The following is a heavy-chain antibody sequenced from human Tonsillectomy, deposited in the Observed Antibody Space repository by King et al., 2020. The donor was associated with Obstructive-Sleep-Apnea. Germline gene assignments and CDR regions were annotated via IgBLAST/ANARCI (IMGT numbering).Heavy chain of an antibody. D-gene: IGHD5-12*01. CDR1: GITFNKYA. CDR3: AKLVDINRPDVVDI. Sequence: VQLVESGGGVVQLGRSLRLSCAASGITFNKYAMHWVRQAPGKGLEWVAVIAYDGTDKYYADPVKGRFTISKDNSKNTLYLQMNFLRAEDTAVYYCAKLVDINRPDVVDIWGKGTMVTVSS. V-gene: IGHV3-30*04. CDR2: IAYDGTDK. J-gene: IGHJ3*02.